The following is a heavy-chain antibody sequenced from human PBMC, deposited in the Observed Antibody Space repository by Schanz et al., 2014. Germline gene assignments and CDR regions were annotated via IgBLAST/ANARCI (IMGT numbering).Heavy chain of an antibody. Sequence: EVQLVESGGGLVQPGGSLRFSCAASGFTFSSYAMSWVRQAPGKGLEWVSAISGSGGSTYYADSVKGRFTISRDNSKNTLYLQMNSLKPEDTAVYYCARPDARSRAFGVWGQGTLVTVSS. D-gene: IGHD2-8*01. CDR2: ISGSGGST. J-gene: IGHJ3*01. CDR3: ARPDARSRAFGV. V-gene: IGHV3-23*04. CDR1: GFTFSSYA.